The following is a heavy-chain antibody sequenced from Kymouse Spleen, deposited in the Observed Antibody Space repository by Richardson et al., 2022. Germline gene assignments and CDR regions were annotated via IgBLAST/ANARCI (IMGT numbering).Heavy chain of an antibody. Sequence: EVQLVESGGGLVQPGRSLRLSCAASGFTFDDYAMHWVRQAPGKGLEWVSGISWNSGSIGYADSVKGRFTISRDNAKNSLYLQMNSLRAEDTALYYCAKDMYYGSGSLYYYYYYGMDVWGQGTTVTVSS. J-gene: IGHJ6*02. D-gene: IGHD3-10*01. CDR3: AKDMYYGSGSLYYYYYYGMDV. CDR1: GFTFDDYA. V-gene: IGHV3-9*01. CDR2: ISWNSGSI.